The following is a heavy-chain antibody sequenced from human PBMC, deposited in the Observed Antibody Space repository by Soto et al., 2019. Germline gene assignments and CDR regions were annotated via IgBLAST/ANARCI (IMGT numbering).Heavy chain of an antibody. CDR2: ISYDGSNK. J-gene: IGHJ4*02. V-gene: IGHV3-30-3*01. Sequence: QVQLVESGGGVVQPGRSLRLSCAASGFTFSSYAMHWVRQAPGKGLEWVAVISYDGSNKYYADSVKGRFTISRDNSKNTLYLQMNSLRAEDTAVYYCARDLALRIAARFGYWGQGTMVTVSS. D-gene: IGHD6-6*01. CDR3: ARDLALRIAARFGY. CDR1: GFTFSSYA.